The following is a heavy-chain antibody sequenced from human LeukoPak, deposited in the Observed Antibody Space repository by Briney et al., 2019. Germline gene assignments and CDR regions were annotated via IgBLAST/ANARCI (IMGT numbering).Heavy chain of an antibody. V-gene: IGHV3-30*03. D-gene: IGHD3-22*01. Sequence: GGSLRLSCAASGFTFSSCGMHWVRQAPGKGLEWVAVISYDGSNKYYADSVKGRFTISRDNSKNTLYLQMNSLRAEDTAVYYCARVSGGNYYDSSYYGMDVWGQGTTVTVSS. J-gene: IGHJ6*02. CDR2: ISYDGSNK. CDR1: GFTFSSCG. CDR3: ARVSGGNYYDSSYYGMDV.